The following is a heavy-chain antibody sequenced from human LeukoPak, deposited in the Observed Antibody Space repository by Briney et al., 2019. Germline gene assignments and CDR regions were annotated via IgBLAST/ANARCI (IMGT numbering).Heavy chain of an antibody. CDR1: GGSISSGGYY. V-gene: IGHV4-31*03. D-gene: IGHD1-26*01. CDR2: IYYSGST. J-gene: IGHJ1*01. CDR3: AREGXEVXXXXXXXX. Sequence: SETPSLTRTVSGGSISSGGYYWSWIRQHPGKGLEWIGYIYYSGSTYYNPSLKSRVTISVDTSKNQFSLKLSSVTAADTAVYYCAREGXEVXXXXXXXXWGQXXLXTVSS.